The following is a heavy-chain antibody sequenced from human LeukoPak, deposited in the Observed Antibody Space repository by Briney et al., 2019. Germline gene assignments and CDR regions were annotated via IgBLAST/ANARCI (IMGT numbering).Heavy chain of an antibody. CDR1: GGSISSYY. J-gene: IGHJ4*02. CDR3: ARSGIAAAGTYYFDY. D-gene: IGHD6-13*01. Sequence: SETLSLTCTVSGGSISSYYWSWIRQPPGKGLEWIGYIYYSGGTNYNPSLKSRVTISVDTSKNQFSLKLSSVTAADTAVYYCARSGIAAAGTYYFDYWGQGTLVTVSP. CDR2: IYYSGGT. V-gene: IGHV4-59*08.